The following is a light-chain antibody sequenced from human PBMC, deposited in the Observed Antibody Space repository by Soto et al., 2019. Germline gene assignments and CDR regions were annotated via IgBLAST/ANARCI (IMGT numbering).Light chain of an antibody. CDR1: QSVGSS. Sequence: SVLTQSPATLSLSPGERATLSCRASQSVGSSLAWYQQKPGQAPRLLIYDAYNRATGIPARFSGSGSGTDFTLTISSLEPEDFAVYYCQQRTTWPRLWTFGGGTKVEIK. V-gene: IGKV3-11*01. CDR3: QQRTTWPRLWT. J-gene: IGKJ4*01. CDR2: DAY.